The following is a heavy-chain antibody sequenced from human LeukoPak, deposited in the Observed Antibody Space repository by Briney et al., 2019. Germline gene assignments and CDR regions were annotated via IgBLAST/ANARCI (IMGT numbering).Heavy chain of an antibody. V-gene: IGHV4-61*02. D-gene: IGHD6-19*01. CDR1: GGSISSGGYY. Sequence: SETLSLTCTVSGGSISSGGYYWSWIRQPAGKGLEWIGRIYTSGSTNYNPSLKSRVTISVDTSKNQFSLKLSSVTAADTAVYYCARSGGWSEYFDYWGQGTLVTVSS. CDR3: ARSGGWSEYFDY. J-gene: IGHJ4*02. CDR2: IYTSGST.